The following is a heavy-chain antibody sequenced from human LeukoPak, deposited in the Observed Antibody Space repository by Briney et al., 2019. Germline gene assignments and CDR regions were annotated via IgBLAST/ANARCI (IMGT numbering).Heavy chain of an antibody. Sequence: SETLSLTCGVYGGSFSGYYWSWIRQPPGKGLEWIGEINHVGSTNYNPSLKSRVTISVDTSKKQFSLKLTSVTAADTAVYYSAGGSWLLIRGDYWGQGTLVTVSS. CDR2: INHVGST. D-gene: IGHD2-8*01. V-gene: IGHV4-34*01. J-gene: IGHJ4*02. CDR1: GGSFSGYY. CDR3: AGGSWLLIRGDY.